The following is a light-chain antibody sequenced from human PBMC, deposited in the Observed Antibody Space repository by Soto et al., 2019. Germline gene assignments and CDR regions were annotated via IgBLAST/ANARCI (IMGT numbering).Light chain of an antibody. Sequence: DIVMTQSPDSLAVSLGERATINCKSSQSVLYSSNNKNYLAWYQQKPGRPPKLLIYWASTRESGVPDRFSGSGSGTDFTLTISSLQAEDVAVYYCQQYYSRPDTFGQGTKLEIK. J-gene: IGKJ2*01. CDR3: QQYYSRPDT. CDR2: WAS. V-gene: IGKV4-1*01. CDR1: QSVLYSSNNKNY.